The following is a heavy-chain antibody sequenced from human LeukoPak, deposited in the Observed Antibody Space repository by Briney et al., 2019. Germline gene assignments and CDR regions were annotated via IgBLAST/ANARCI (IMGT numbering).Heavy chain of an antibody. V-gene: IGHV1-69*04. Sequence: SVKVSCKASGGTFSSYAISWVRQAPGQGLEWMGRIIPILGIANYAQKFQGRVTITADKSTSTAYMELSSLRSEDTAVYYCAREGGDGYNINWFDPWGQGTLVTVFS. CDR1: GGTFSSYA. J-gene: IGHJ5*02. CDR2: IIPILGIA. CDR3: AREGGDGYNINWFDP. D-gene: IGHD5-24*01.